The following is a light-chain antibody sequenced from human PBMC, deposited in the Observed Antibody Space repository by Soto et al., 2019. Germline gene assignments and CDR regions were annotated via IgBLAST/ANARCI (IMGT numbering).Light chain of an antibody. CDR1: RFLSSSY. CDR2: AAS. V-gene: IGKV3-20*01. Sequence: EIVLTQSPGTLSLSPGERATLSCRASRFLSSSYVVWYQQKPGQAPRLLIYAASRRATGIPDRFRGSGSATEYTLTISKLEPEDSPVYYCQRQGTFGQGTKLELK. CDR3: QRQGT. J-gene: IGKJ2*01.